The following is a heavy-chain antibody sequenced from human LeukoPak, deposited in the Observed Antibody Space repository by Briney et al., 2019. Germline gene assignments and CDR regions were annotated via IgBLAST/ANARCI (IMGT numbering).Heavy chain of an antibody. J-gene: IGHJ4*02. CDR2: IIPIFGTA. D-gene: IGHD3-10*01. CDR1: GYTFTSYD. Sequence: GASVKVSCKASGYTFTSYDINWVRQAPGQGLEWMGGIIPIFGTANYAQKFQGRVTITADESTSTAYMELSSLRSEDTAVYYCARGGGTVLWFGELYTHFDYWGQGTLVTVSS. V-gene: IGHV1-69*13. CDR3: ARGGGTVLWFGELYTHFDY.